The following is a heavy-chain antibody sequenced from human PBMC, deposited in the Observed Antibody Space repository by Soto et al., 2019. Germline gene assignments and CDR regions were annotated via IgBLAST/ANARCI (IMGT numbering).Heavy chain of an antibody. J-gene: IGHJ4*02. Sequence: EVQLVESGGHFVQPGGSLRLSCIASGFTFSSYSMVWVRQAPGKGLEWISYIFVDSSTIYYADSVKGRFTVSRDNSQISLFLLMNSLRAEDTAVYYCARDKDWAFDYWGQGTLVTVSS. CDR1: GFTFSSYS. V-gene: IGHV3-48*04. CDR2: IFVDSSTI. CDR3: ARDKDWAFDY. D-gene: IGHD3-9*01.